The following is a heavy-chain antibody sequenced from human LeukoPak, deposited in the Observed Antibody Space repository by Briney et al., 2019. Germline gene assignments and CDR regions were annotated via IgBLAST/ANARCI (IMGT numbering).Heavy chain of an antibody. J-gene: IGHJ5*02. Sequence: ASVKVSCKAFGYTFTSYGISWVRQAPGQGLGWMGGIIPIFGTANYAQKFQGRVTITADESTSTAYMELSSLRSEDTAVYYCARFTVVRLRNWFDPWGQGTLVTVSS. CDR3: ARFTVVRLRNWFDP. CDR2: IIPIFGTA. CDR1: GYTFTSYG. V-gene: IGHV1-69*13. D-gene: IGHD4-23*01.